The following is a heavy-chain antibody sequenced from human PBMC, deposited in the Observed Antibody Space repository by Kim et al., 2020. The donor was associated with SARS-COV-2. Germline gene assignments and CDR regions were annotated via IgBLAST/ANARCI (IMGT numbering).Heavy chain of an antibody. CDR3: ARQDYYDSSGLDGNY. V-gene: IGHV5-10-1*01. D-gene: IGHD3-22*01. Sequence: GESLKISCKGSGYSFTSYWISWVRQMPGKGLEWMGRIDPSDSYTNYSPSFQGHVTISADKSISTAYLQWSSLKASDTAMYYCARQDYYDSSGLDGNYWGQGTLVTVSS. CDR1: GYSFTSYW. CDR2: IDPSDSYT. J-gene: IGHJ4*02.